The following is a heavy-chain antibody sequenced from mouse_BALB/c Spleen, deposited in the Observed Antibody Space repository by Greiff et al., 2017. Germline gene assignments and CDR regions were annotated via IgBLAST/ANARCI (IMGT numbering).Heavy chain of an antibody. Sequence: LQQPGSELVRPGASVKLSCKASGYTFTSYWMHWVKQRPGQGLEWIGNIYPGSGSTNYDEKFKSKATLTVDTSSSTAYMQLSSLTSEDSAVYYCTRGGATMITTAWFAYWGQGTLVTVSA. CDR2: IYPGSGST. J-gene: IGHJ3*01. D-gene: IGHD2-4*01. V-gene: IGHV1S22*01. CDR3: TRGGATMITTAWFAY. CDR1: GYTFTSYW.